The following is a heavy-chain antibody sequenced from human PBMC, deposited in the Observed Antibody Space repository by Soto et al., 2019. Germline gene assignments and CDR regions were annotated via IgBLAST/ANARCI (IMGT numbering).Heavy chain of an antibody. CDR3: AIRIYDTICYYLDY. V-gene: IGHV3-23*01. CDR2: ISAST. D-gene: IGHD2-21*01. J-gene: IGHJ4*02. Sequence: RSYALHRIIKTNGKGLEWVSGISASTYYADSVKGRFTISRDTSKNTLYLQMNSLRAEDTAIYLCAIRIYDTICYYLDYWGPAPLVSAS. CDR1: RSYA.